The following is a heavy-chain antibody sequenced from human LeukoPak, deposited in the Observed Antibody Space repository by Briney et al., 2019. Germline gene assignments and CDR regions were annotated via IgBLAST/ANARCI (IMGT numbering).Heavy chain of an antibody. J-gene: IGHJ4*02. CDR2: ISGSGGST. Sequence: GGSLRLSCAASGFTFSSYAMSWVRHAPGKGLELVSAISGSGGSTYYADSVKGRFTISRDNSKNTLYLQMNSLRAEDTAVYYCAKERGYDYVWGSYEDYFDYWGQGTLVTVSS. CDR3: AKERGYDYVWGSYEDYFDY. V-gene: IGHV3-23*01. CDR1: GFTFSSYA. D-gene: IGHD3-16*01.